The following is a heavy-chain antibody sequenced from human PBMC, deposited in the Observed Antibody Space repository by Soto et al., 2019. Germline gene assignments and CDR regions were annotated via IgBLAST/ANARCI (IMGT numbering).Heavy chain of an antibody. CDR2: IHPSGDST. CDR1: GYTFTTYY. CDR3: ARGDYIWGSYRYAFDI. J-gene: IGHJ3*02. V-gene: IGHV1-46*03. D-gene: IGHD3-16*02. Sequence: ASVKVSCKASGYTFTTYYMHWVRQAPGQGLEWMGIIHPSGDSTSYAQKFQGRLTMTRDTSTNTVYMELSSLRSEDTAVYYCARGDYIWGSYRYAFDIWGQGTMVTVSS.